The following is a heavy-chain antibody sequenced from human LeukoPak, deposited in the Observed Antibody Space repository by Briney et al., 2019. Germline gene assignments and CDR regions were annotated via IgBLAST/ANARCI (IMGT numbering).Heavy chain of an antibody. D-gene: IGHD6-19*01. CDR2: ISGSGGST. J-gene: IGHJ1*01. CDR1: GFTFSSYA. V-gene: IGHV3-23*01. Sequence: GGSLRLSCAASGFTFSSYAMSWVRQAPGKGLEWVSAISGSGGSTYYADSVKGRFTISRDNSKNTLYLQMNSLRAEDTAVYYCANSARTPGIAVAGTGYFQHWGQGTLVTVSS. CDR3: ANSARTPGIAVAGTGYFQH.